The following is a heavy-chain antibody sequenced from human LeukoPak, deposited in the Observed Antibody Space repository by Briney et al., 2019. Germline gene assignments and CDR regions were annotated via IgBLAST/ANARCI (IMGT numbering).Heavy chain of an antibody. J-gene: IGHJ2*01. CDR1: GGSISSYY. D-gene: IGHD1-14*01. CDR3: ATRTLTYWYFDV. Sequence: PSETLSLTCTVSGGSISSYYWSWIRQPPGKGLKWIGYIYYSGSTNYNPSLKSRVTISVDTSKNQFSLMLSSVTAADTAVYYCATRTLTYWYFDVWGRGTLVTVCS. CDR2: IYYSGST. V-gene: IGHV4-59*01.